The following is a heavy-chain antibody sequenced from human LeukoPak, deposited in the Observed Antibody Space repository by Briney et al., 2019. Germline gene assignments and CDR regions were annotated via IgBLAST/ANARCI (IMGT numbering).Heavy chain of an antibody. Sequence: SETLSLTCTVSGGSISSGGYYWSWIRQHPGKGLEWIGYIYYSGSTYYNPSLKSRVTISVDTSKNQFSLKLSSVTAADTAVHYCARDLPDYYDSSGYLLPHAFDIWGQGTMVTVPS. D-gene: IGHD3-22*01. CDR1: GGSISSGGYY. V-gene: IGHV4-31*03. J-gene: IGHJ3*02. CDR2: IYYSGST. CDR3: ARDLPDYYDSSGYLLPHAFDI.